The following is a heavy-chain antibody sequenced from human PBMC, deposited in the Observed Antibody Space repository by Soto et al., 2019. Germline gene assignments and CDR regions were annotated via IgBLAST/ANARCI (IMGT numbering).Heavy chain of an antibody. D-gene: IGHD1-1*01. CDR3: VRDGTKTLRDWFDP. V-gene: IGHV4-4*07. CDR2: IYAIGTT. J-gene: IGHJ5*02. CDR1: GASISGFY. Sequence: AETLSLTCTVSGASISGFYWSWIRKSAGKGLEWIGRIYAIGTTDYNPSLKSRVMMSVDTSKKQFSLKLRSVTAADTAVYYCVRDGTKTLRDWFDPWGQGISVTVSS.